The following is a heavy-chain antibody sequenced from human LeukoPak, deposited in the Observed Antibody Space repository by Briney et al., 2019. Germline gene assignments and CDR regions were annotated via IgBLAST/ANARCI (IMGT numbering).Heavy chain of an antibody. Sequence: SETLSLTCTVSGGSISSYYWSWIRQPPGKGLEWIGEINHSGSTNYNPSLKSRVTISVDTSKNQFSLKLSSVTAADTAVYYCARGRTVVYDYWGQGTLVTVSS. CDR1: GGSISSYY. CDR3: ARGRTVVYDY. D-gene: IGHD4-23*01. J-gene: IGHJ4*02. CDR2: INHSGST. V-gene: IGHV4-34*01.